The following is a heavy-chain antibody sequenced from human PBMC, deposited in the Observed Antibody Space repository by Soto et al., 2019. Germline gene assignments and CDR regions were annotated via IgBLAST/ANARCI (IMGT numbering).Heavy chain of an antibody. CDR2: ISYDGSNK. CDR1: GFTFSSYA. CDR3: ARDSIVGARFDY. J-gene: IGHJ4*02. V-gene: IGHV3-30-3*01. D-gene: IGHD1-26*01. Sequence: QVQLVESGGGVVQPGRSLRLSCAASGFTFSSYAMHWVRQAPGKGLEWVAVISYDGSNKYYADSVKGRFTISRDNSKNTLYLQMNSLRAEDTAVYYCARDSIVGARFDYWGQGTLVTVSS.